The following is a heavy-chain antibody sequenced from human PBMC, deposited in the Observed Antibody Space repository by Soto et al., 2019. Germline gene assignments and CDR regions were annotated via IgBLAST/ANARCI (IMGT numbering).Heavy chain of an antibody. V-gene: IGHV1-58*01. CDR3: AADYYGSGSYGVFGYYYYGMDV. Sequence: ASVKVSCKASGFAFTSSAVQWVRQARGQRLEWIGWIVVGSGNTNYAQKFQERVTITRDMSTSTAYMELSSLRSEDTAVYYCAADYYGSGSYGVFGYYYYGMDVWGQGTTDTVSS. J-gene: IGHJ6*02. D-gene: IGHD3-10*01. CDR2: IVVGSGNT. CDR1: GFAFTSSA.